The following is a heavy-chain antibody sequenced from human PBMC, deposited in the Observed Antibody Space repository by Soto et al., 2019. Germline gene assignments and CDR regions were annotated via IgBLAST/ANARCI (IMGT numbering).Heavy chain of an antibody. CDR3: SRDVVVGAKALNY. V-gene: IGHV3-7*01. Sequence: GGSLRLSCAASGFTFSNYWMTWVRQAPGKGLEWVANIKEDGSEKHYVDSVKGRFTISRDNAKNSLYLQMNSLRVEDTAVYFCSRDVVVGAKALNYWGQGALVTISS. D-gene: IGHD1-26*01. J-gene: IGHJ4*02. CDR1: GFTFSNYW. CDR2: IKEDGSEK.